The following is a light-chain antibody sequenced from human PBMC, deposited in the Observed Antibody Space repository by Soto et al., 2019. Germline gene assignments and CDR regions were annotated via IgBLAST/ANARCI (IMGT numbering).Light chain of an antibody. V-gene: IGKV3-20*01. CDR2: GGS. J-gene: IGKJ2*03. CDR3: QQFDSSRIYS. Sequence: EILLTQSPGTLSLSPGETATLSCRASQSVTSTYLAWYQQRPGQSPRLIIYGGSTRATGFPDRFSGGGSGTDFTLTLSRLEPEDSAVYDCHCQQFDSSRIYSFGQGTKREI. CDR1: QSVTSTY.